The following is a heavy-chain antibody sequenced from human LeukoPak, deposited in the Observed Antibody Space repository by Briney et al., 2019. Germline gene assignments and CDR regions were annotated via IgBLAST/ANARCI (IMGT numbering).Heavy chain of an antibody. Sequence: SVKVSCXASGGTFSSYAISWVRRARGQGLEWMGGIIPIFGTANYAQKFQGRVTITTDESTSTAYMELSSLRSEDTAVYYCARRSSGSYFDWGQGTLVTVSS. D-gene: IGHD1-26*01. J-gene: IGHJ4*02. CDR2: IIPIFGTA. CDR1: GGTFSSYA. V-gene: IGHV1-69*05. CDR3: ARRSSGSYFD.